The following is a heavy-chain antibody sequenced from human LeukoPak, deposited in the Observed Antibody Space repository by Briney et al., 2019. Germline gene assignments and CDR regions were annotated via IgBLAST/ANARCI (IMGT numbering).Heavy chain of an antibody. D-gene: IGHD5-24*01. CDR2: ISFSGDNS. Sequence: PGGSLRLSCAASGFNFRDAAMTWVRQAPGKGLEWVALISFSGDNSYYADSVKGLFSVSRDNSENTLSLQMNSLRVEDTARYYCAKDIQLSTWGLGTMVTVSS. V-gene: IGHV3-23*01. J-gene: IGHJ3*01. CDR1: GFNFRDAA. CDR3: AKDIQLST.